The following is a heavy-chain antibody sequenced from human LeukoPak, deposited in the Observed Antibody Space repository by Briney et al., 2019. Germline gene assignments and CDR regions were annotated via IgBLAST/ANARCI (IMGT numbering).Heavy chain of an antibody. CDR3: AVNWNDLCYFDY. CDR1: GYTFTDYY. V-gene: IGHV1-69-2*01. D-gene: IGHD1-1*01. Sequence: ASVKVSCKVSGYTFTDYYMHWVQQAPGKGPEWMGLVDPEDGETIYAEKFQGRVTITADTSTDTAYMELSSLRSEDTAVYYCAVNWNDLCYFDYWGQGTLVTVSS. CDR2: VDPEDGET. J-gene: IGHJ4*02.